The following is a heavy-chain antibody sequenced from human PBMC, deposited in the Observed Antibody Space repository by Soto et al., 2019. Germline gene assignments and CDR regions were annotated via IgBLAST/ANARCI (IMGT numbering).Heavy chain of an antibody. Sequence: PSETLSLTCTVSGGSIGGSSYYWGWIRQPPGKGLEWIGSIYYSGSTYYNPSLKSRVTISVDTSKNQFSLKLSSVTAADTAVYYCARGPLADYSSGWFEYSQHWGQGTLVTVSS. V-gene: IGHV4-39*01. CDR3: ARGPLADYSSGWFEYSQH. CDR1: GGSIGGSSYY. CDR2: IYYSGST. J-gene: IGHJ1*01. D-gene: IGHD6-19*01.